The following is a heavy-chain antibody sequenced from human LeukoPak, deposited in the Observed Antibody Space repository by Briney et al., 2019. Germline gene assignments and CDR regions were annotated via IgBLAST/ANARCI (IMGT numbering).Heavy chain of an antibody. D-gene: IGHD4-11*01. Sequence: SETLSLTCAVSGDPITSANWWSWVRQSPGKGLEWIGEISHSGATNHNPSLKGRVTMSLDKSKNQLSLRVNSVTAADAAVYYCVRGDDYIFDYWGQGTLVTVSS. CDR2: ISHSGAT. CDR3: VRGDDYIFDY. J-gene: IGHJ4*02. V-gene: IGHV4-4*02. CDR1: GDPITSANW.